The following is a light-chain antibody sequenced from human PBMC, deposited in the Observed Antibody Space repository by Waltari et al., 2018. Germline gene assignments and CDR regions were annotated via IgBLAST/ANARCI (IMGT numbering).Light chain of an antibody. CDR2: LGS. CDR1: QSLLQSNGYKY. CDR3: MQALETPPT. J-gene: IGKJ4*01. Sequence: DIVMTQSPLSLPVTPGEPASISCRSSQSLLQSNGYKYLDWYLQKPGQSPQLLIYLGSNRASGVPDRFSGSGSDTDFTLKISRVEAEDVGVYYCMQALETPPTFGRGTKVEIK. V-gene: IGKV2-28*01.